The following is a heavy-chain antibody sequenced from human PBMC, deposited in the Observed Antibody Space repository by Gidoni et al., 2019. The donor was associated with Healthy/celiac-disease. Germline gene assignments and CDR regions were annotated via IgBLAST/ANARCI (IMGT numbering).Heavy chain of an antibody. J-gene: IGHJ5*02. V-gene: IGHV3-21*01. Sequence: EVQLVESGGGLFKPGGSLRLSCAASVFPFSSYIMNWVRQAPGKGLEWVSSISSSSSYIYYADSVKGRFTISRDNAKNSLYLKMNSLRAEDTAVYYCAREDYDILTGLGGGPFDPWGQGTLVTVSS. CDR3: AREDYDILTGLGGGPFDP. CDR2: ISSSSSYI. CDR1: VFPFSSYI. D-gene: IGHD3-9*01.